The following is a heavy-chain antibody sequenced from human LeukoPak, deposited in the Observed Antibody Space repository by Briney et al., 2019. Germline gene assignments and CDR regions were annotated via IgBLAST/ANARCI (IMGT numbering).Heavy chain of an antibody. D-gene: IGHD3-22*01. Sequence: PSETLSLTCTVSGGSISNYYWSWIRQPPGKGLEWIGYIYYTGSTNYNPSLKSRVTISVDTSKNQFSLKLSSVTAADTAVYYCARVGFDDSSGSYWYFDLWGRGTLVTVSS. CDR1: GGSISNYY. J-gene: IGHJ2*01. CDR3: ARVGFDDSSGSYWYFDL. CDR2: IYYTGST. V-gene: IGHV4-59*01.